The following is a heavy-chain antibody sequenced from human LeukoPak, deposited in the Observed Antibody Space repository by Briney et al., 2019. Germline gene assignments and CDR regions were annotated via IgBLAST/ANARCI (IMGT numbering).Heavy chain of an antibody. CDR1: GDSFSSNSAA. CDR3: ARRGYYYDSSGYPARRGAFDI. V-gene: IGHV6-1*01. J-gene: IGHJ3*02. CDR2: TYYRSKLYN. Sequence: SQTLSLTCAISGDSFSSNSAAWNWLRQSPSRGLEWLGRTYYRSKLYNDYAVSVESRITINPDTSKNQFSLQLNSVTPEDTAVYYCARRGYYYDSSGYPARRGAFDIWGQGTMVTVSS. D-gene: IGHD3-22*01.